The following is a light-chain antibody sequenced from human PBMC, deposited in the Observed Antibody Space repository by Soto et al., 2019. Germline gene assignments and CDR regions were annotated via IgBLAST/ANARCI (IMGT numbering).Light chain of an antibody. V-gene: IGLV1-40*01. Sequence: QSVLTQPPSVSGAPGQRVTISCTGSSSNIGACYDVHWYQQLPGTAPKLLIYANINRPSGVPDRFSGSKSGTSASLAITGLQAEDEADYYCQSYDSSLSALFGTGTKLTVL. J-gene: IGLJ1*01. CDR1: SSNIGACYD. CDR3: QSYDSSLSAL. CDR2: ANI.